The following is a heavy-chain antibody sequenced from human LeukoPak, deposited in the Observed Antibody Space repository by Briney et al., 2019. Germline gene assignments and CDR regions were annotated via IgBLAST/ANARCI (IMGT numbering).Heavy chain of an antibody. CDR1: GFTFSSYG. CDR3: ARARRSGGITMIRGVKDRGWFDP. V-gene: IGHV3-30*02. Sequence: GGSLRLSCAASGFTFSSYGMHWVRQAPGKGLEWVAFIRYDGSNKYYADSVKGRFTISRDNSKNTLYLELHSLRTEDTAVYYCARARRSGGITMIRGVKDRGWFDPWGQGTLVTVSS. CDR2: IRYDGSNK. D-gene: IGHD3-10*01. J-gene: IGHJ5*02.